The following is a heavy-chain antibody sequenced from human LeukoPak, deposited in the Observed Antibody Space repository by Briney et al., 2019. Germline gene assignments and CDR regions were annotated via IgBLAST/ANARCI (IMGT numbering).Heavy chain of an antibody. V-gene: IGHV1-69*04. CDR2: IIPILGIA. D-gene: IGHD6-13*01. J-gene: IGHJ6*02. Sequence: ASVKVSCKASGGTFSSYAISWVRQAPGQGLEWMGRIIPILGIANYAQKFQGRVTITADKSTSTAYMELSSLRSEDTAVYYCARGRYSSSWYSVEGYYYYGMDVWGQGTTVTVSS. CDR1: GGTFSSYA. CDR3: ARGRYSSSWYSVEGYYYYGMDV.